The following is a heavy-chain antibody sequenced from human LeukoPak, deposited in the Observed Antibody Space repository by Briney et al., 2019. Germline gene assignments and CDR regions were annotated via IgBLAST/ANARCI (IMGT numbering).Heavy chain of an antibody. CDR3: AREISGPLAAAGGYYYYYMDV. D-gene: IGHD6-13*01. CDR2: INSDGSST. J-gene: IGHJ6*03. Sequence: TGGSLRLSCAASGFTFSSYWMHWVRQAPGKGLVWVSRINSDGSSTSYADSVKGRFTISRDNAKNSLYLQMNSLRAEDTAVYYCAREISGPLAAAGGYYYYYMDVWGKGTTVTISS. V-gene: IGHV3-74*01. CDR1: GFTFSSYW.